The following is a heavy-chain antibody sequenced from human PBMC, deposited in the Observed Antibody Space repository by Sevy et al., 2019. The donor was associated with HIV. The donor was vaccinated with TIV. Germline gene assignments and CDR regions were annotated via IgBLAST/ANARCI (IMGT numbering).Heavy chain of an antibody. CDR1: RFTFNIYA. V-gene: IGHV3-23*01. CDR3: AKDAILTSVTADAFDI. CDR2: IGPSGSTT. J-gene: IGHJ3*02. Sequence: GGSLRLSCEASRFTFNIYAMSWVRQAPGKGLEWVSAIGPSGSTTFYADSVKGRFTISRDNSKNTLYLQMNSLRVEDTAVYYCAKDAILTSVTADAFDIWGHGTMVTVSS. D-gene: IGHD4-17*01.